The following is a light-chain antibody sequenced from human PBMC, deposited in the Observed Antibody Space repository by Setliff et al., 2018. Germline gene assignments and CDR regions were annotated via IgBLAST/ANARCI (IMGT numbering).Light chain of an antibody. CDR1: NSDIGGYNY. Sequence: LTQPAAVSGSPGQSITISCAGTNSDIGGYNYVSWYQQHPDKAPKLIIYEVTKRPSGVSDRFSGSKSGNTASLTISGLQAEDEADYYCLSYTSETTHALFAGGT. V-gene: IGLV2-14*03. CDR3: LSYTSETTHAL. CDR2: EVT. J-gene: IGLJ2*01.